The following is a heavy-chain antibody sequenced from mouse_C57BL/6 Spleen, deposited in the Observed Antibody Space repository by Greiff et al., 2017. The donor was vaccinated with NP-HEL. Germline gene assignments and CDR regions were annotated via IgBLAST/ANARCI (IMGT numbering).Heavy chain of an antibody. Sequence: VQLQPSGAELVRPGASVKLSCKASGYTFTDYYINWVKQRPGQGLEWIARIYPGSGITYYNEKFKGKATLTAEKSSSTAYMQLSSLTSEDSAVYFCARSIYYDYPFAYWGQGTLVTVSA. J-gene: IGHJ3*01. V-gene: IGHV1-76*01. D-gene: IGHD2-4*01. CDR2: IYPGSGIT. CDR3: ARSIYYDYPFAY. CDR1: GYTFTDYY.